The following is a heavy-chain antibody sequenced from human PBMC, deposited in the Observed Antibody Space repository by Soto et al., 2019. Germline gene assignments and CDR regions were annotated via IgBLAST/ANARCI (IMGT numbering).Heavy chain of an antibody. Sequence: EVQLLESGGGLVQPGGSLRLSCAASGFSVDNFAMYWVRQAPGKGLQWLSGLTDSGGATFSADSVRGRFTIPRDSFYNTLNLQMNSLRVEDTAVYYCAKGAAGGTGAFENWGQGTLVTVSS. CDR3: AKGAAGGTGAFEN. D-gene: IGHD6-25*01. J-gene: IGHJ4*02. CDR1: GFSVDNFA. CDR2: LTDSGGAT. V-gene: IGHV3-23*01.